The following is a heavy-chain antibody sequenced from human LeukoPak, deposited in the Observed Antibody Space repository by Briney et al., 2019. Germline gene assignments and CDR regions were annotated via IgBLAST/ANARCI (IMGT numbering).Heavy chain of an antibody. J-gene: IGHJ4*02. D-gene: IGHD3-10*01. CDR2: IWYDGSNK. CDR1: GFTFSSYG. Sequence: PGGSLRLSCAASGFTFSSYGMHWVRQAPGKGLEWVAVIWYDGSNKYYADSVKGRFTISRDNSKNTLYLQMNSLRADDTALYYCARVYYGSGSLDYWGKGTLVTVSS. CDR3: ARVYYGSGSLDY. V-gene: IGHV3-33*01.